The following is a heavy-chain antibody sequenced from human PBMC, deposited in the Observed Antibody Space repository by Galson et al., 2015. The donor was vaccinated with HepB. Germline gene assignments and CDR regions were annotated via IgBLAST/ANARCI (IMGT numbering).Heavy chain of an antibody. CDR1: GFTFSSYW. CDR3: ARVGTVRGVRFDP. V-gene: IGHV3-7*01. D-gene: IGHD3-10*01. Sequence: SLRLSCAASGFTFSSYWMSWVRQAPGKGLEWVANIKQDGSEKYYVDSVKGRFTISRDNAKNSLYLQMNSLRAEDTAVYYCARVGTVRGVRFDPWGQGTLVTVSS. J-gene: IGHJ5*02. CDR2: IKQDGSEK.